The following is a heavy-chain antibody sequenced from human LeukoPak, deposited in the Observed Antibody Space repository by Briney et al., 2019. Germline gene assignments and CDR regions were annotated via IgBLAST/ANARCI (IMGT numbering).Heavy chain of an antibody. Sequence: SETLSLTCTVSGVSISSSTYYWGWIRQPPGKGLEWIGNIFYSGSTFSNPSLKSRVSLSVDTSKNQFSLRLSSVTAADTAVYFCASVSQWELFFDYWGQGTLVTVSS. CDR2: IFYSGST. V-gene: IGHV4-39*01. CDR3: ASVSQWELFFDY. J-gene: IGHJ4*02. D-gene: IGHD1-26*01. CDR1: GVSISSSTYY.